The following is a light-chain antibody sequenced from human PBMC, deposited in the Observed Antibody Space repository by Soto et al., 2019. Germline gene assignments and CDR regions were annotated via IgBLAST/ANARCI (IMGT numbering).Light chain of an antibody. J-gene: IGKJ4*01. CDR3: QQYYSTPLT. CDR1: QSVLYGSNNRNC. V-gene: IGKV4-1*01. Sequence: DIVMTQSPDSLAGSLGERATINCKSGQSVLYGSNNRNCLAWYQQKPGQPPKLLIYWTSTRESGVPDRFSGSGSGTDFTLTISSLQAEDVAVYYCQQYYSTPLTFGGGTKVDIK. CDR2: WTS.